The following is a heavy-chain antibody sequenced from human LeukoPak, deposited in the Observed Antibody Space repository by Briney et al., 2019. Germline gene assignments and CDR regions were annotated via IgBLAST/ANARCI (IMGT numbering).Heavy chain of an antibody. Sequence: PCETLPLTCTVSGGSISSYYWGWIRQPPGKGLEWIGYIYYSGSTNYNPSLKSRVTISVDTSKNQFSLKLSSVTAADTAVYYCARGTARVTSPDFDYWGQGTLVTVSS. D-gene: IGHD4-23*01. CDR2: IYYSGST. CDR1: GGSISSYY. V-gene: IGHV4-59*01. CDR3: ARGTARVTSPDFDY. J-gene: IGHJ4*02.